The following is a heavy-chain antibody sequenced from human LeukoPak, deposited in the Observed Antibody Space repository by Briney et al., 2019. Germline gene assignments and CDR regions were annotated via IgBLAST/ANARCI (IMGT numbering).Heavy chain of an antibody. Sequence: ASVKVSCKASGGTFSSYAISWVRQAPGQGLEWMGRIIPILGIANYAQKFQGRVTITADKSTSTAYMELSSLRSEDTAVYYCARSISGGSLLFNWFDPWGQGTLVTVSS. D-gene: IGHD2-15*01. J-gene: IGHJ5*02. CDR1: GGTFSSYA. V-gene: IGHV1-69*04. CDR3: ARSISGGSLLFNWFDP. CDR2: IIPILGIA.